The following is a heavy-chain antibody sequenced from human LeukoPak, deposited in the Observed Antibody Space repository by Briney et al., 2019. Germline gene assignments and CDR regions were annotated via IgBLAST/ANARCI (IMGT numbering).Heavy chain of an antibody. CDR1: ASSIGDSC. D-gene: IGHD2/OR15-2a*01. CDR2: VHSNGNT. V-gene: IGHV4-59*08. J-gene: IGHJ4*02. CDR3: ARQSGKYFIDYFDY. Sequence: SETLSLTCTVSASSIGDSCCNWIRHPPGPGPGLVGFVHSNGNTNYNPSPNIQITITVYTSKNKFSLTLNLVTAADTAVYFCARQSGKYFIDYFDYCGQGTMLIVSS.